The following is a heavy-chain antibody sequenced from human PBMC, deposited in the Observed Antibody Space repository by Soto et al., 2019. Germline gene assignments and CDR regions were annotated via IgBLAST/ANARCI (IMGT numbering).Heavy chain of an antibody. Sequence: PGESLKISCKGSGYTFSDYWIGWVRQMPGKGLEWMGLVYPGDSQTTYSPSFQGQVTISADKSTSTTYLQWSDLKASDTAIYYCARREDGDFDHSGQGTLVTVSS. CDR3: ARREDGDFDH. J-gene: IGHJ4*02. V-gene: IGHV5-51*01. CDR2: VYPGDSQT. CDR1: GYTFSDYW.